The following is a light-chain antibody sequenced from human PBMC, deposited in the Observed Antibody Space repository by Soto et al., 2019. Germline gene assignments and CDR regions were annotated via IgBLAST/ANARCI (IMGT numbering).Light chain of an antibody. J-gene: IGKJ2*01. CDR3: QQFGGSSYT. V-gene: IGKV3-20*01. CDR1: QSVSSN. CDR2: GAS. Sequence: EIVMTQSPATLSVSPGERATLSCRASQSVSSNLAWYQQKPGQAPRLLIYGASSRATAIPDRFSGSGSGTEFTLTISRLDPEDFAVYYCQQFGGSSYTFGQGTKLEIK.